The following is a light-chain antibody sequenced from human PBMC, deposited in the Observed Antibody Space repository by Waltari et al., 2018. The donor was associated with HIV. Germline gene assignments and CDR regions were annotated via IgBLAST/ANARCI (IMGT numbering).Light chain of an antibody. CDR2: EVS. CDR3: SADAGSTVL. J-gene: IGLJ2*01. Sequence: QSALTQPPSASGSLGQSVTISCTGTSRDVGAFNYVSWYQQHPGTAPKLMIYEVSQRPSGVPAPFSGSKSGTTAFLTVSWLQDEDEDDYYCSADAGSTVLFGAGTRVTVV. CDR1: SRDVGAFNY. V-gene: IGLV2-8*01.